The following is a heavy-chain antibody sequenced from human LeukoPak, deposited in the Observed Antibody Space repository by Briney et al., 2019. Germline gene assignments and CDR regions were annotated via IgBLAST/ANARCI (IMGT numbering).Heavy chain of an antibody. Sequence: GGSLRLSCAASGFKFSSYNMNWVRQAPGKGLEWVSSISSSSSFIYYADSVKGRFTISRDNAKNSLYLQMNSLRAEDTAVYYCATYDSSGYSEPWGQGTLVTVSS. J-gene: IGHJ5*02. CDR3: ATYDSSGYSEP. D-gene: IGHD3-22*01. CDR1: GFKFSSYN. CDR2: ISSSSSFI. V-gene: IGHV3-21*01.